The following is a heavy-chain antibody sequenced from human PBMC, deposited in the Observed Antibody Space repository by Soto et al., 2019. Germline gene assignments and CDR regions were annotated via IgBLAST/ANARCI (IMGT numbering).Heavy chain of an antibody. CDR3: AREYYYDSSGYYDYYYYGMDV. CDR2: ISSSSSYI. Sequence: EVQLVESGGGLVKPGGSLRLSCAASGFTFSSYSMNWVRQAPGKGLEWVSSISSSSSYIYYADSVKGRFTISRDNAKNQLYLQMNSLRAEDTAVYYCAREYYYDSSGYYDYYYYGMDVWGQGTTVTVSS. J-gene: IGHJ6*02. D-gene: IGHD3-22*01. V-gene: IGHV3-21*01. CDR1: GFTFSSYS.